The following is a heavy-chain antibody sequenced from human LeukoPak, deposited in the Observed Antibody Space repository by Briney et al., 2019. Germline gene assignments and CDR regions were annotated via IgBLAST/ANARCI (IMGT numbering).Heavy chain of an antibody. CDR2: IKEDGSEI. D-gene: IGHD2-8*01. CDR3: ARDRYASY. Sequence: GGSLRLSCAASGFTFSSYAMSWVRQAPGKGLEWVANIKEDGSEIYYVDSVKGRFTISRDNANNSLYLQMNSLRAEDTAMYYCARDRYASYWGQGTRVTVSS. J-gene: IGHJ4*02. V-gene: IGHV3-7*01. CDR1: GFTFSSYA.